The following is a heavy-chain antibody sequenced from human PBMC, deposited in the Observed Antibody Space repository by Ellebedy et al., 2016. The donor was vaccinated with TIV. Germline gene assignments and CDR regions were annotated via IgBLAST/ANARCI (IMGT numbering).Heavy chain of an antibody. CDR1: GFTVSNNY. CDR3: ARDGGAARTAPPDY. V-gene: IGHV3-66*01. J-gene: IGHJ4*02. CDR2: IYSTGDT. Sequence: GESLKISCAASGFTVSNNYMRWVRQAPGKGLEWVSLIYSTGDTHYADFVKGRFTISRDNSKNTLYLQMNSLRVEDTAVYYCARDGGAARTAPPDYWGQGTLVTVSS. D-gene: IGHD2-15*01.